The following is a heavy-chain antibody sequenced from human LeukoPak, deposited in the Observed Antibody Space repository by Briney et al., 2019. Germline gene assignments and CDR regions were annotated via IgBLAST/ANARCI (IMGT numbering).Heavy chain of an antibody. Sequence: PSETLSLTCTVSGGSISSGGYYWSWIRQHPGKGLEWIGYIYYSGSTYYNPSLKSRVTISVDTSKNQFSLKLGSVTAADTAVYYCASIPGEGTAAATGYWGQGTLVTVSS. D-gene: IGHD2-2*01. CDR2: IYYSGST. V-gene: IGHV4-31*03. J-gene: IGHJ4*02. CDR3: ASIPGEGTAAATGY. CDR1: GGSISSGGYY.